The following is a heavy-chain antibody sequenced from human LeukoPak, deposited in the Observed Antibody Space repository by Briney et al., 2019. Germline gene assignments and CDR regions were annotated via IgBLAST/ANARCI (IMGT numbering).Heavy chain of an antibody. CDR2: INRDGSQI. Sequence: GGSLRLSCAASGFTLSTSWMTWVRQAPGKGLEWVTNINRDGSQIDYMDSVKGRFTISRDSANNALYLQMNSLRAEDTAVYYCAREGHGGGLYYMDVWGKGTTVTVSS. CDR3: AREGHGGGLYYMDV. J-gene: IGHJ6*03. CDR1: GFTLSTSW. D-gene: IGHD3-16*01. V-gene: IGHV3-7*01.